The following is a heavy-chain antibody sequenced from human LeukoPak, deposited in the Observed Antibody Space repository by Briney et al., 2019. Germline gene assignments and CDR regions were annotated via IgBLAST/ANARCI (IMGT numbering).Heavy chain of an antibody. CDR3: ARGVAGTPLTDY. CDR1: GYTFTGYF. CDR2: INPNSGGT. Sequence: ASGKVSCKSSGYTFTGYFVHWGRQAPGQGLEGMGWINPNSGGTNYAQKFQGRVTMTRDTSISIAYMELSRLRSDDTAVYYCARGVAGTPLTDYWGQGTLVTVSS. V-gene: IGHV1-2*02. J-gene: IGHJ4*02. D-gene: IGHD6-19*01.